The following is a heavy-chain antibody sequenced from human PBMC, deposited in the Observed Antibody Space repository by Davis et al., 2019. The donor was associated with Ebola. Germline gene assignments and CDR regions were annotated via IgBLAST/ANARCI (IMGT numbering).Heavy chain of an antibody. CDR1: DASVSSYY. CDR3: ARSRDLYGMDV. Sequence: MPSETLSLTCTVSDASVSSYYWSWIRQPPGKGLEWIGYIYYSGSTYYNPSLKSRVTISVDTSKNQFSLKLSSVTAADTAGYYCARSRDLYGMDVWGQGTTVTVSS. CDR2: IYYSGST. V-gene: IGHV4-59*08. J-gene: IGHJ6*02.